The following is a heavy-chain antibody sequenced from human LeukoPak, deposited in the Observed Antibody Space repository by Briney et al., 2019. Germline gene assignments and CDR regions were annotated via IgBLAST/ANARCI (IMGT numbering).Heavy chain of an antibody. CDR2: IIPIFGTA. J-gene: IGHJ4*02. CDR3: ARGVIVGATSDFDY. Sequence: SVKVSCKASGGTFSSYAISWVRQAPGQGLEWMGGIIPIFGTANYAQKFQGRVTMTRDMSTSTVYMELSSLRSEDTAVYYCARGVIVGATSDFDYWGQGTLVTVSS. V-gene: IGHV1-69*05. D-gene: IGHD1-26*01. CDR1: GGTFSSYA.